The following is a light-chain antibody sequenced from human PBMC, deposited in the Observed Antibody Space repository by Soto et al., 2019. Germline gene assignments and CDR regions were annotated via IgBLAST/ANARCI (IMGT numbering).Light chain of an antibody. CDR2: GTF. CDR1: QDITTY. J-gene: IGKJ3*01. CDR3: QHLNNYPPFT. V-gene: IGKV1-9*01. Sequence: IQLTQSPSSLYASVGDRVSITCRASQDITTYLAWYQQKQGKAPKLLISGTFTLQSGVPSRFNGSGSGTDFTLTISRLQPEDFATYYCQHLNNYPPFTFGPGTKVDLE.